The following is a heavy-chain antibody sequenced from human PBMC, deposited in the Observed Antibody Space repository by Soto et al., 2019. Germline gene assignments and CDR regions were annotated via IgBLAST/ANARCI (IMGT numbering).Heavy chain of an antibody. V-gene: IGHV3-30-3*01. D-gene: IGHD6-6*01. Sequence: QVQLVESGGGVVQPGRSLRLSCAASGFTFSSYAMHWVRQAPGKGLEWVAVISYDGSNKYYADSVKGRFTISRDNSKNTLYLQMNSLRAEDTAVYYCARESSLVGYYYGMDVWGQVTTVTVSS. CDR3: ARESSLVGYYYGMDV. CDR2: ISYDGSNK. J-gene: IGHJ6*02. CDR1: GFTFSSYA.